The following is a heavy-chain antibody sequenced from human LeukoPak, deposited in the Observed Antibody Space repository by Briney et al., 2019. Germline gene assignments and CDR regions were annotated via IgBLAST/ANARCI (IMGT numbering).Heavy chain of an antibody. V-gene: IGHV3-48*03. J-gene: IGHJ4*02. CDR2: ISSSGSTI. Sequence: PGGSLRLSCAASGFTCSSYEMNWVRQDPGKGLEWVSHISSSGSTIYYAVSVKGRFTISRDNAKNSLYLQMNSLRAEDTAVYYCGMVVDYWGQGTLVTVSS. D-gene: IGHD3-10*01. CDR1: GFTCSSYE. CDR3: GMVVDY.